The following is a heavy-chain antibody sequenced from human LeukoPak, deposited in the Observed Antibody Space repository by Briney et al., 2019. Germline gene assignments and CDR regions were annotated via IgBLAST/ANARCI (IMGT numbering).Heavy chain of an antibody. D-gene: IGHD4-17*01. J-gene: IGHJ5*02. Sequence: ASVKVSCKVSGYTLTELSMHWVRQAPGKGREWMGGFDPEDGETIYAQKFQGRVTMTEDTSTDTAYMELSSLRSEDTAVYYCARSDYGDYAGWFDPWGQGTLVTVSS. CDR1: GYTLTELS. CDR3: ARSDYGDYAGWFDP. CDR2: FDPEDGET. V-gene: IGHV1-24*01.